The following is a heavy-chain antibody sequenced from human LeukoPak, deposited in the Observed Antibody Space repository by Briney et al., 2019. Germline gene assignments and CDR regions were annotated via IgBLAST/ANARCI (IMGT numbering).Heavy chain of an antibody. CDR3: ARDYCGGDCYPFDY. Sequence: GGSLRLSCAVSGFTFDDYGVSWVRQAPGKGLEWVSGINWNGGSTGYADSVKGRLTISRDNAKKSVYLKMNSLRDEDTALYYCARDYCGGDCYPFDYWGQGTLVTVSS. D-gene: IGHD2-21*02. J-gene: IGHJ4*02. CDR2: INWNGGST. V-gene: IGHV3-20*04. CDR1: GFTFDDYG.